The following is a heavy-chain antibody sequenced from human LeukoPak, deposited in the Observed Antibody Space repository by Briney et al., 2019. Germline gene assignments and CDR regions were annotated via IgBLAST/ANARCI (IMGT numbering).Heavy chain of an antibody. Sequence: GRSLRLSCAASGFTFSSYSFHWVRQAPGQGLEWVAVISSGGGTKYYGDSVKGRFTISRDSSKNTLYLQMNSLRAEDTAVYYCARPVEVTSSGYSTLNDYWGQGTLVTVSS. V-gene: IGHV3-30*03. CDR3: ARPVEVTSSGYSTLNDY. J-gene: IGHJ4*02. CDR2: ISSGGGTK. D-gene: IGHD3-22*01. CDR1: GFTFSSYS.